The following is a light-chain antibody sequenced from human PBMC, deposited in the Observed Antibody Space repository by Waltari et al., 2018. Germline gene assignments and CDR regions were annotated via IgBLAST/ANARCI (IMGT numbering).Light chain of an antibody. J-gene: IGLJ1*01. CDR3: SSYAGSNTFI. Sequence: QAAPTQPPSVSGSPGQSVTISCTGTSSDIGSYNAVSWYQHHPGKAPKFMIYEVSKRPSGVSDRFSGSKSGNTASLTISGLQAEDEADYYCSSYAGSNTFIFGAGTRLTVL. CDR1: SSDIGSYNA. V-gene: IGLV2-11*01. CDR2: EVS.